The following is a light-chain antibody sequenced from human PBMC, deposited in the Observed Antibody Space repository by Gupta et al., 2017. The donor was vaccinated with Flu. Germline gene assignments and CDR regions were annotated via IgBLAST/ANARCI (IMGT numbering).Light chain of an antibody. CDR3: QSADSTGTSRV. CDR1: ALAKQH. J-gene: IGLJ3*02. CDR2: KDS. Sequence: SYEMTQTPSLSVSPGQTARITCFGDALAKQHTYWYQQKSGQAPVMVISKDSERPSGIPERFSGSSSGTTVTLTISGVQAEDEADYYCQSADSTGTSRVFGGGTKLTVL. V-gene: IGLV3-25*02.